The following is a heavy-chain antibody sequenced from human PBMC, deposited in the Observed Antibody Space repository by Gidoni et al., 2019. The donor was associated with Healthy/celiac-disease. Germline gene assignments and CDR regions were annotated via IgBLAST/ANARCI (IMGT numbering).Heavy chain of an antibody. CDR3: ATPPLILGYCSGGSCYSVDY. V-gene: IGHV3-48*01. Sequence: EVQLVESGGALVQPGGSLRLSCAASGFTFSSYSMNWVCQAPGKGLEWVSYISSSSTIYYADSVKGRFTISRDNAKNSLYLQMNSLRAEDTAVYYCATPPLILGYCSGGSCYSVDYWGQGTLVTVSS. J-gene: IGHJ4*02. CDR1: GFTFSSYS. D-gene: IGHD2-15*01. CDR2: ISSSSTI.